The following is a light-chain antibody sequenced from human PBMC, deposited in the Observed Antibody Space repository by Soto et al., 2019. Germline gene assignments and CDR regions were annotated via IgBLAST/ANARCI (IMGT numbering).Light chain of an antibody. CDR2: DAS. Sequence: DIQMTQSPSTLSASVGDRLTITCRASQSISNWLAWYQQRPGKAPKLLIFDASSLEGGVPSRFSGSGSGTEFNLIISRLQPDDFRTYYCQQYNTYSKTFGQGTKVDTK. J-gene: IGKJ1*01. V-gene: IGKV1-5*01. CDR1: QSISNW. CDR3: QQYNTYSKT.